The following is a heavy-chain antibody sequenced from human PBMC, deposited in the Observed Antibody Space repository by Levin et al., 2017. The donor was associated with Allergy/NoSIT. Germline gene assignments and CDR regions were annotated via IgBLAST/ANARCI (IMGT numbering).Heavy chain of an antibody. D-gene: IGHD6-6*01. CDR3: ASGSIAARYGGY. J-gene: IGHJ4*02. CDR2: ISSSSSYI. Sequence: GGSLRLSCAASGFTFSSYSMNWVRQAPGKGLEWVSSISSSSSYIYYADSVKGRFTISRDNAKNSLYLQMNSLRAEDTTVYYCASGSIAARYGGYWGQGTLVTVSS. V-gene: IGHV3-21*01. CDR1: GFTFSSYS.